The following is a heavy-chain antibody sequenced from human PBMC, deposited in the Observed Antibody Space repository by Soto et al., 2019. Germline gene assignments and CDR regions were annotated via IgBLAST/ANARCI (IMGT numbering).Heavy chain of an antibody. CDR3: ARDRGVVVVVAATLDY. CDR1: GYTFTSYG. CDR2: ISAYNGNT. J-gene: IGHJ4*02. Sequence: QVQLVQSGAEVKKPGASVKVSCKASGYTFTSYGISWVRQAPGQGLEWMGWISAYNGNTNYAQKLQGRVTMTTDTATSTGYMERRSLSSDDTGVYYCARDRGVVVVVAATLDYWGQGTLVTVSS. D-gene: IGHD2-15*01. V-gene: IGHV1-18*01.